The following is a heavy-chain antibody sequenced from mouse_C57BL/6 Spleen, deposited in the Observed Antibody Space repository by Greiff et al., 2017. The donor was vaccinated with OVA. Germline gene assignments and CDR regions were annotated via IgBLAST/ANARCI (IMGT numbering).Heavy chain of an antibody. CDR2: IRSKSNNYAT. D-gene: IGHD2-1*01. Sequence: EVHLVESGGGLVQPKGSLKLSCAASGFSFNTYAMNWVRQAPGKGLEWVARIRSKSNNYATYYADSVKDRFTISRDDSESMLYLQMNNLKTEDTAMYYCVRVRGGNAEYLDYWGQGTTLTVSS. J-gene: IGHJ2*01. V-gene: IGHV10-1*01. CDR1: GFSFNTYA. CDR3: VRVRGGNAEYLDY.